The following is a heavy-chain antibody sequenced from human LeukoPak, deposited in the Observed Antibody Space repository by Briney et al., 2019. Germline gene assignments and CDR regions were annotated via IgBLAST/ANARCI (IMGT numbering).Heavy chain of an antibody. CDR3: ARHFYRYPPSGALDY. CDR2: IIPIFGTA. J-gene: IGHJ4*02. V-gene: IGHV1-69*05. D-gene: IGHD3-3*02. CDR1: GGTFSSYA. Sequence: SVKVSCKASGGTFSSYAISWVRQAPGQGLEWMGGIIPIFGTANYAQKFQGRVTITTDESTSTAYMELSGLRSEDTAVYYCARHFYRYPPSGALDYWGQGTLVTVSS.